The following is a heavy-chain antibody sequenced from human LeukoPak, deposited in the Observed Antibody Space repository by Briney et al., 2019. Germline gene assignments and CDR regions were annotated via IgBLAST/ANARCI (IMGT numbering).Heavy chain of an antibody. J-gene: IGHJ4*02. CDR3: ARVLNYYDSSGYYFSY. CDR1: GFTFSYYT. CDR2: ISYDGSNE. V-gene: IGHV3-30-3*01. Sequence: GGSLRLSCAASGFTFSYYTMHWVRQAPGKGLEWVAVISYDGSNEYYADSVKGRFTISRDNSKNTLYLQMNSLRVEDTAVYYCARVLNYYDSSGYYFSYWGRGTLVTVSS. D-gene: IGHD3-22*01.